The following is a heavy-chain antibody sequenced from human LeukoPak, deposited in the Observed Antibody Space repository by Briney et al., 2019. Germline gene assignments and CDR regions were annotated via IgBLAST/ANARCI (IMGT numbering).Heavy chain of an antibody. Sequence: HGESLKISCKGSGYSFTSYWIIWVRQMPGKGLEWMGIIYPGDSDPRYRPSFQGQVNISADKSISTAYLQWNSLKASDTAMYYCARVHDSSGYYWYFDLWGRGTLVTVSS. CDR1: GYSFTSYW. CDR2: IYPGDSDP. D-gene: IGHD3-22*01. CDR3: ARVHDSSGYYWYFDL. V-gene: IGHV5-51*01. J-gene: IGHJ2*01.